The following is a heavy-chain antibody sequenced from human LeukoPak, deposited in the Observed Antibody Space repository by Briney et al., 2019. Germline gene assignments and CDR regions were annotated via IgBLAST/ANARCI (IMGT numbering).Heavy chain of an antibody. CDR2: ISSSGITI. Sequence: PGGSLRLSCAASGFIFSDYYMSWIRQAPGKGLEWVSYISSSGITIYYADSVKGRFTISRDNAKNSLYLQMNSLRAEDTAVYYCARDPPTTVTTSPRNEYWGQGTLVTVSS. D-gene: IGHD4-11*01. V-gene: IGHV3-11*04. CDR3: ARDPPTTVTTSPRNEY. CDR1: GFIFSDYY. J-gene: IGHJ4*02.